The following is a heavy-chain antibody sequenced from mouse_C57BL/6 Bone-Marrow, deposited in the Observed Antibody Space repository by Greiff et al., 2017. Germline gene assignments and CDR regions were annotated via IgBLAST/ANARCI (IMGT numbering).Heavy chain of an antibody. V-gene: IGHV1-55*01. Sequence: VQLQQPGAEPVKPGASVKMSCKASGYTFTSYWITWVKQRPGQGLEWIGDIYPGSGSTNYNEKFKSKATLTVDTSSSTAYMQLSSLTSEDSAVYYCARPYYCNYWYFDVWGTGTTGTVSS. CDR1: GYTFTSYW. D-gene: IGHD2-10*01. CDR2: IYPGSGST. J-gene: IGHJ1*03. CDR3: ARPYYCNYWYFDV.